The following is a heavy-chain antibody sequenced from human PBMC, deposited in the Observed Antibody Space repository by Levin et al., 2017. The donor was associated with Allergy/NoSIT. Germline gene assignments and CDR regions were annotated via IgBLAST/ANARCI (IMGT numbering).Heavy chain of an antibody. CDR1: GYRFTAHY. J-gene: IGHJ4*02. V-gene: IGHV1-2*04. Sequence: GASVKVSCKASGYRFTAHYIHWVRQAPGQGLEWMGWINPSTGSTEYGQKFEGWVTMTRDTSITTAYLDLRRLKSDDTAMYFCARAGRVDTSMIANWGQGTLVTVST. CDR3: ARAGRVDTSMIAN. CDR2: INPSTGST. D-gene: IGHD5-18*01.